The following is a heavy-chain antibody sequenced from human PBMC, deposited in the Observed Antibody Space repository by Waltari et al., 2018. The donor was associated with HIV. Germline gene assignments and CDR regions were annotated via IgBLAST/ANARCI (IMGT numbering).Heavy chain of an antibody. J-gene: IGHJ6*02. CDR1: GYTFTSYG. CDR2: ISAYNGNT. Sequence: QVQLVQSGAEVKKPGASVQVSCKASGYTFTSYGISWVRQAPGQGLEWMGWISAYNGNTNYAQKRQGRVTMTTDTSTSTAYVELRSLISDDTAVYYCAREGYRIYYYYGMEVWGQGTTVTVSS. CDR3: AREGYRIYYYYGMEV. V-gene: IGHV1-18*01. D-gene: IGHD5-18*01.